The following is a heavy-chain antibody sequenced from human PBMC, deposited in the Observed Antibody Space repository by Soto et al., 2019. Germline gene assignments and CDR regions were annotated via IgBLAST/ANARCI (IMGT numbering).Heavy chain of an antibody. Sequence: QVQVVPTGNEVKKPGASVKVSCKASGFTFTPHGLTSVRQAPGQGLACLGWSIAHNGYTYYAQNFKGRLTITIDSSKSKAYLTLRSVRAADTAVYYCASGASIAIVLRYWGQGTLVTVSS. J-gene: IGHJ4*02. CDR3: ASGASIAIVLRY. V-gene: IGHV1-18*01. CDR2: SIAHNGYT. D-gene: IGHD6-6*01. CDR1: GFTFTPHG.